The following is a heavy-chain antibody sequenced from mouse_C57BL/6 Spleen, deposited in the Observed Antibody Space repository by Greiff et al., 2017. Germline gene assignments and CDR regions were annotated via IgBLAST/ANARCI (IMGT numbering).Heavy chain of an antibody. CDR3: ARCFYDYEYFDV. CDR1: GYTFTSYW. J-gene: IGHJ1*03. CDR2: IDPSDSYT. V-gene: IGHV1-69*01. Sequence: VQLQQPGAELVMPGASVKLSCKASGYTFTSYWMHWVKQRPGQGLEWIGEIDPSDSYTNYNQKFKGKSTLTADKSSSTAYMQLSSLTSEDSAVYCCARCFYDYEYFDVWGTGTTVTVSS. D-gene: IGHD2-4*01.